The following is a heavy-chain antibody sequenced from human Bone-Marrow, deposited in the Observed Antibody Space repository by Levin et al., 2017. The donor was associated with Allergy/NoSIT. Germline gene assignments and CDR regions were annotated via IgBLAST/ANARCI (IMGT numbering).Heavy chain of an antibody. CDR3: ARHDSSTYYWYFDL. CDR2: IYTGGET. V-gene: IGHV3-53*01. CDR1: GFTVSNKY. J-gene: IGHJ2*01. Sequence: GESLKISCAASGFTVSNKYMSWVRQAPGKGLEWVSAIYTGGETFYADSVKGRFTISRDNSKNTLFLQMNSLKAEDTAVYYCARHDSSTYYWYFDLWGRGTLVTVSS. D-gene: IGHD2/OR15-2a*01.